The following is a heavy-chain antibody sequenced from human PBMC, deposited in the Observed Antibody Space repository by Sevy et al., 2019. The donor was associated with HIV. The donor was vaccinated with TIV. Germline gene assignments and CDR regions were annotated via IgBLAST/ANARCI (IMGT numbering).Heavy chain of an antibody. CDR1: GYTLTELS. CDR2: FDPEDGET. V-gene: IGHV1-24*01. D-gene: IGHD3-22*01. Sequence: ASVKVSCKVSGYTLTELSMHWVRLAPGKGLGWMGGFDPEDGETIYAQKFQGRVTMTVDTSTNTAYMELSSLRYEDTAIYYFTTMEYYYNVIAYSSGDYWGQGTLVTVSS. CDR3: TTMEYYYNVIAYSSGDY. J-gene: IGHJ4*02.